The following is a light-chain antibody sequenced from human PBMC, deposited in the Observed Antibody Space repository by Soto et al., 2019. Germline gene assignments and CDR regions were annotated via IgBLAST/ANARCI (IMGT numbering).Light chain of an antibody. V-gene: IGKV1-5*01. CDR2: DAS. CDR1: QSISSW. CDR3: QQYNSYRLT. Sequence: DIQMTQSPSTLSASVGDRVTITCRASQSISSWLAWYQQKPGKAPKLLIYDASSLESGVPSRFSGSGSGTEFTLTISSLQPDDFASYYCQQYNSYRLTFGGGTKVEIK. J-gene: IGKJ4*01.